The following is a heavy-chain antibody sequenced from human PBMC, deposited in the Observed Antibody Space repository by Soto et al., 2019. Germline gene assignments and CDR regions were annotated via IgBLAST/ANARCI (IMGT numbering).Heavy chain of an antibody. CDR1: GYTFTSYG. V-gene: IGHV1-18*01. Sequence: QVQLVPSGAEVKKPGASVKVSCKASGYTFTSYGMSWVRQAPGQGLEWMGWISAYNGNTNYAQNLQGGATTTRDTSTRTAYMERGSLTSDATALYCCARDAQGVFLHYWGQGTLVTVSS. CDR3: ARDAQGVFLHY. D-gene: IGHD3-16*01. J-gene: IGHJ4*02. CDR2: ISAYNGNT.